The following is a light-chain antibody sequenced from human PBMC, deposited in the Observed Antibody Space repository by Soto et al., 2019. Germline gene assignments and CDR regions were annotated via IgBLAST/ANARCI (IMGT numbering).Light chain of an antibody. CDR3: QHYGTSPPMYT. V-gene: IGKV3-20*01. J-gene: IGKJ2*01. CDR1: QSANSNY. CDR2: GAS. Sequence: EIVLQQSPGTLSSSPGERATLSCRASQSANSNYLGWYQQKPGQAPRLLIYGASTRTTGIPDRFSARGSGTDLDLTISRLEPEDFAVYYCQHYGTSPPMYTFGQGTKLEIK.